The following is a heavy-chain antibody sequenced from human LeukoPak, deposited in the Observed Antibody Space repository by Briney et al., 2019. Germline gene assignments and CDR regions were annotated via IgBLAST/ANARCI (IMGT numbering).Heavy chain of an antibody. V-gene: IGHV3-23*01. D-gene: IGHD3-3*01. CDR1: GCTFSSYA. Sequence: GGSLRLSCAASGCTFSSYAMSWVRQAPGKGLEWVSAISGSGGSTYYADSVKGRFTISRDNSKNTLYLQMNSLRAEDTAVYYCAKDNTIFGVVITTYMDVWGKGTTVTVSS. J-gene: IGHJ6*03. CDR3: AKDNTIFGVVITTYMDV. CDR2: ISGSGGST.